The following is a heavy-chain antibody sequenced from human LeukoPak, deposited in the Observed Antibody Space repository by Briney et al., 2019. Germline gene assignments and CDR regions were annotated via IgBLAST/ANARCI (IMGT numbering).Heavy chain of an antibody. Sequence: GGSLRLSCAASGFTVSSNYMSWVRQAPGKGLECVSTITGSGGSTYYADSVKGRFTISRDNSKNTLYLQMNSLRAEDTAVYYCAKEPLGWYYFDYWGQGTLVTVSS. D-gene: IGHD2-2*03. J-gene: IGHJ4*02. CDR3: AKEPLGWYYFDY. V-gene: IGHV3-23*01. CDR1: GFTVSSNY. CDR2: ITGSGGST.